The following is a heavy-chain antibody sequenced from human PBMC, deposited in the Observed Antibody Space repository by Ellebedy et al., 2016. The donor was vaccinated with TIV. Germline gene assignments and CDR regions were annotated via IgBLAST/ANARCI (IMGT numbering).Heavy chain of an antibody. Sequence: PGGSLRLSFAASGFTFSSYAMSWVRQAPGKGLEWVSAISGSGGSTYYADSVKGRFTISRDNSKNTLYLQMNSLRAEDTAVYYCAKDIVVVVAATRGYWGQGTLVTVSS. D-gene: IGHD2-15*01. CDR3: AKDIVVVVAATRGY. J-gene: IGHJ4*02. V-gene: IGHV3-23*01. CDR2: ISGSGGST. CDR1: GFTFSSYA.